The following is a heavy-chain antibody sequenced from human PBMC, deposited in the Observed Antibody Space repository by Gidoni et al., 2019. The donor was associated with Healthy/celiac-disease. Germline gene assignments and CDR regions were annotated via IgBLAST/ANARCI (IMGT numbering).Heavy chain of an antibody. CDR1: GGTFSSYA. CDR3: AKEGYSNYENWFDP. J-gene: IGHJ5*02. Sequence: QVQLVQSGAEVKKHGSSVKVSCKASGGTFSSYAISWVRQAPGQGLEWMRGGIPLFGTANYAQKFQGRVTITADESTSTSYMELSSLRSEDTAVDYCAKEGYSNYENWFDPWGQGTLVTVSS. D-gene: IGHD4-4*01. V-gene: IGHV1-69*01. CDR2: GIPLFGTA.